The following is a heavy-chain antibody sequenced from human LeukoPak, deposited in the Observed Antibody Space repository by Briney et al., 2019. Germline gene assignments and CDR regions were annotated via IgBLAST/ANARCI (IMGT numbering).Heavy chain of an antibody. Sequence: SETLSLTCTVSGGSISSYYWSWIQQPPGKGLEWIGYIYYSGSTNYNPSLKSRVTISVDTSKNQFSLKLSSVTAADTAVHYCARLGRGYFDYWGQGTLVTVSS. CDR3: ARLGRGYFDY. J-gene: IGHJ4*02. D-gene: IGHD2-15*01. CDR2: IYYSGST. V-gene: IGHV4-59*01. CDR1: GGSISSYY.